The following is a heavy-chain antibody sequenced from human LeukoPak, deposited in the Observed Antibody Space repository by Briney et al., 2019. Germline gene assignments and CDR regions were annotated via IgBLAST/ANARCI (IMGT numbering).Heavy chain of an antibody. Sequence: GGSLRLSCAPSGYTFCSYGMHRVPQAPGKGREWGAFIRHEGSNKYYVESVKGRFTISRDNSNNTLSLQMSSLRAEDTAVYFCAKDAFRGYSYGYRVSMVWFDKWGQGILVTVSS. V-gene: IGHV3-30*02. CDR2: IRHEGSNK. CDR3: AKDAFRGYSYGYRVSMVWFDK. D-gene: IGHD5-18*01. J-gene: IGHJ4*02. CDR1: GYTFCSYG.